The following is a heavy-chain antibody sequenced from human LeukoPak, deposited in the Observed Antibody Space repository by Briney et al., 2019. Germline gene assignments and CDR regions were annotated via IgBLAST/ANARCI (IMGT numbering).Heavy chain of an antibody. CDR3: ARRVVTGGKVFDY. V-gene: IGHV4-39*01. CDR2: NYSGST. Sequence: SETLSLTCSVSGDSISTSSYYWGWIRQPPGKGLEWIGTNYSGSTYYNPSLTSRVTISVDTSKNQFSLKLSSVTAADTAVYYCARRVVTGGKVFDYWGQGTLVTVSS. CDR1: GDSISTSSYY. D-gene: IGHD3-3*01. J-gene: IGHJ4*02.